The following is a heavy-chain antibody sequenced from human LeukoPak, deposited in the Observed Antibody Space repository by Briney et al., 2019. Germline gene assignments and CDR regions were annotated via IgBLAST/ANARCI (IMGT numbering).Heavy chain of an antibody. D-gene: IGHD6-13*01. CDR1: GGSISSYY. CDR2: IYNSGSS. J-gene: IGHJ6*02. V-gene: IGHV4-59*01. CDR3: ARTGLGKAAAGHNVENYYYYYGMDV. Sequence: SQTLSLTCTVSGGSISSYYWSWIRQPPGKGLEWIAYIYNSGSSNYNPSLKSRVTISVDTSKNQFSLKLSSVTAADTAVYYCARTGLGKAAAGHNVENYYYYYGMDVWGQGTTVTVSS.